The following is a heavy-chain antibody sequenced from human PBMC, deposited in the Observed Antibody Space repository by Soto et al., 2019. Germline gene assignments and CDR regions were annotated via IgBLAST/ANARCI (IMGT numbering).Heavy chain of an antibody. Sequence: QITLKKSGPTLVNPTQTLTLTCSFSGFSLSTRGVAVGWIRQPPGKALEWLTLIYWDDDKRFSPSLKSRLTITKDTSNNQVVLIMTDMDPVETATYFCAYSHGQSPPGYWGQGTLVTVSS. D-gene: IGHD6-19*01. CDR1: GFSLSTRGVA. CDR3: AYSHGQSPPGY. CDR2: IYWDDDK. V-gene: IGHV2-5*02. J-gene: IGHJ4*02.